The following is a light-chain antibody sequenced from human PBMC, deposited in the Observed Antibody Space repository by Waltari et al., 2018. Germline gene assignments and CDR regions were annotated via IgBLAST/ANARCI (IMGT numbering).Light chain of an antibody. CDR2: WAS. CDR3: QQYYSTPPS. CDR1: QSILYSSNNKNY. Sequence: DIVMTQSPYSLAVSLGERATIDCKSRQSILYSSNNKNYFAWYQRKPGQPPKLLIYWASTRESGVPDRFSGSGSGTDFTLTISSLQAEDVAVYYCQQYYSTPPSFGGGTKVEIK. V-gene: IGKV4-1*01. J-gene: IGKJ4*01.